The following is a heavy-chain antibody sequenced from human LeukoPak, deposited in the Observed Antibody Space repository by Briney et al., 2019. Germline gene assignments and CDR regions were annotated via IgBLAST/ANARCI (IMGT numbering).Heavy chain of an antibody. J-gene: IGHJ2*01. CDR1: GFTFSAYW. D-gene: IGHD6-19*01. V-gene: IGHV3-74*01. Sequence: GGSLRLSCAASGFTFSAYWMHWVRQAPGKGLAWVSRLNTDGRDTRYADSVQGRFTISRDNAKNTLYLQMNSLRAEDTAVYYCARSEAVAWSFDLWGRGTLVTVSS. CDR3: ARSEAVAWSFDL. CDR2: LNTDGRDT.